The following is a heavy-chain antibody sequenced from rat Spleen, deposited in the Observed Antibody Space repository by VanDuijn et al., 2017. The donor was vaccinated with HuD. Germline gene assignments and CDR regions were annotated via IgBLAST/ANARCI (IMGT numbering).Heavy chain of an antibody. CDR1: GFTFSNSG. CDR2: ISYDGSST. CDR3: ARHGGGFY. D-gene: IGHD4-4*01. Sequence: EVQLVESGGGLVQPGRSLKLSCAASGFTFSNSGMAWVRQAPTKGLEWVATISYDGSSTYYRDSVKGRFTISRDNAKSTLYLQMDSLRSEDTATYYCARHGGGFYWGQGVMVTVSS. V-gene: IGHV5-29*01. J-gene: IGHJ2*01.